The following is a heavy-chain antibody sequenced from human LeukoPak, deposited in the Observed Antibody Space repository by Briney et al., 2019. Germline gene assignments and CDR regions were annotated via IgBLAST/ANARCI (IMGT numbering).Heavy chain of an antibody. V-gene: IGHV4-59*01. CDR2: IYYSGST. D-gene: IGHD6-19*01. CDR1: GGSISSYY. CDR3: ARVSSGRTFDY. Sequence: KPSETLSLTCTISGGSISSYYWSWIRQPPGKGLEWIGYIYYSGSTNYNPSLKSRVTISVDTSKNQFSLKLSSVTAADTAVYYCARVSSGRTFDYWGQGTLVTVSS. J-gene: IGHJ4*02.